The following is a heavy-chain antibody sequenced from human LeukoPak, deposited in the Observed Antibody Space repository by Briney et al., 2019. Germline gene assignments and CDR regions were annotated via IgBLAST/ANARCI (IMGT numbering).Heavy chain of an antibody. CDR1: GFTFNNYW. Sequence: GGSLRLSCAASGFTFNNYWLTWVRQAPGKGLEWVAKISRDGSQQYYVDSVKDRFTISRDDAKDSVYLQMNSLRVEDTALYYCARDATTTVGWVYMDVWGKGTAVTIS. J-gene: IGHJ6*03. V-gene: IGHV3-7*01. D-gene: IGHD4-11*01. CDR2: ISRDGSQQ. CDR3: ARDATTTVGWVYMDV.